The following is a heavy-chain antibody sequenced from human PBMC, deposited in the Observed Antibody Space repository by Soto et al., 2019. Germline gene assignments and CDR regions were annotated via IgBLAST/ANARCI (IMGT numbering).Heavy chain of an antibody. CDR2: ISTDGSKT. CDR1: GFTLSSYW. D-gene: IGHD5-12*01. Sequence: EVQLVESGGGLVQPGGSLRLSCVASGFTLSSYWMYWVRQVPGKGLLWVSRISTDGSKTEYADSVKGRFTISRDNAKSAMYLQMDSLRVDDMGVYYCARRPGHGGSYFEHWGQGTLVTVSS. CDR3: ARRPGHGGSYFEH. V-gene: IGHV3-74*03. J-gene: IGHJ1*01.